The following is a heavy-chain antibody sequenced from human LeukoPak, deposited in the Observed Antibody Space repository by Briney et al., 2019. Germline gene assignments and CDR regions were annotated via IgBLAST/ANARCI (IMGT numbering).Heavy chain of an antibody. V-gene: IGHV3-49*04. CDR1: GFTFGDYA. CDR2: IRSKAYGGTT. J-gene: IGHJ4*02. CDR3: TRAARGGPKAYYFGY. Sequence: GSLRLSCTASGFTFGDYAMSWVRQAPGKGLEWVGFIRSKAYGGTTEYAASVKGRFTISRDDSKSIAYLQMNSLKTEDTAVYYCTRAARGGPKAYYFGYWGQGTLVTVSS.